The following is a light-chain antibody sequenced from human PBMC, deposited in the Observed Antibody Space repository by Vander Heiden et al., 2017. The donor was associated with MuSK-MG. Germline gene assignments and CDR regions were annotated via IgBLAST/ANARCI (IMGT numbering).Light chain of an antibody. Sequence: QSALTQPASESGSPGQSITISCPGTSSDVGSYNLVSWYQQHPGKAPKLMIYEGSKRPSGVSNRFSGSKSGNTASLTISGLQAEDEADYYCCSYAGSSTVVFGGGTKLTVL. CDR2: EGS. CDR3: CSYAGSSTVV. V-gene: IGLV2-23*01. J-gene: IGLJ2*01. CDR1: SSDVGSYNL.